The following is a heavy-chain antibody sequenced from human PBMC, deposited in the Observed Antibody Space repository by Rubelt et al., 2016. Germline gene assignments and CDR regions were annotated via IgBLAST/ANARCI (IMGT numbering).Heavy chain of an antibody. CDR3: ARAKEMATTEVDAFDI. V-gene: IGHV4-39*07. CDR1: GGSISNTYYY. J-gene: IGHJ3*02. D-gene: IGHD5-24*01. Sequence: LQLKESGPGLVKPSETLSLPCTVSGGSISNTYYYLAWIRQPPGKGLAWVGCIYYNGSTYHNPSLTRRVTIYLNKFKNQFYLKLKSGKAAETAVDYCARAKEMATTEVDAFDIWGQGTMVTVSS. CDR2: IYYNGST.